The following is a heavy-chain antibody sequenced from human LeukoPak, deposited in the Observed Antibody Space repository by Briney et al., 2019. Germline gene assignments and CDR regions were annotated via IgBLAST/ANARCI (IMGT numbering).Heavy chain of an antibody. CDR1: GGSFSGYY. V-gene: IGHV4-34*01. CDR2: VNHSGST. J-gene: IGHJ1*01. Sequence: SETLSLTCAVYGGSFSGYYWSWIRQPAGKGLEWIGEVNHSGSTNYNPSLKSRVTISVDTSKNQFSLKLSSVTAADTAVYYCARDNYYDSSGYYRAEYFQHWGQGTLVTVSS. CDR3: ARDNYYDSSGYYRAEYFQH. D-gene: IGHD3-22*01.